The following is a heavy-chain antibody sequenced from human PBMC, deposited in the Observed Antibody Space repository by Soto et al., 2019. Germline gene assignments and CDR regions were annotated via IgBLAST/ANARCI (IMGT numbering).Heavy chain of an antibody. CDR2: ISAYNGNT. J-gene: IGHJ5*02. D-gene: IGHD6-13*01. V-gene: IGHV1-18*01. CDR1: GYTFTSYG. Sequence: QVQLVQSGAEVKKPGASVKVSCKASGYTFTSYGISWVRQAPGQGLEWMGWISAYNGNTNYAQQFQGRVTMTTDTYASTAYMELRSLRSDDTAVYYCARARSSSSWYTGGFDPWGQGTLVTVSS. CDR3: ARARSSSSWYTGGFDP.